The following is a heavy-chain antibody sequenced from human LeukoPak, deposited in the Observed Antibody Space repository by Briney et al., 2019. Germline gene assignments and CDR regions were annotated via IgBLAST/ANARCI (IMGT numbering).Heavy chain of an antibody. D-gene: IGHD3-22*01. CDR1: GGSISSYY. CDR2: IYTSGST. CDR3: ARDSAPYDSSGYYRFDY. Sequence: SETLSLTCTVSGGSISSYYWSWIRQPAGKGLEWIGRIYTSGSTNYNPSLKSRVTMSVDTSKNQFSLKLSSVTAADTAVYYCARDSAPYDSSGYYRFDYWGQGTLVTVSS. V-gene: IGHV4-4*07. J-gene: IGHJ4*02.